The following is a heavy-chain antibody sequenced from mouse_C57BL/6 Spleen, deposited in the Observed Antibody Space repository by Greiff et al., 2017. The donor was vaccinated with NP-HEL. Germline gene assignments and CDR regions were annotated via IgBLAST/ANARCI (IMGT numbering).Heavy chain of an antibody. J-gene: IGHJ2*01. CDR3: ARSQLYFDY. CDR2: IRNKANGYTT. V-gene: IGHV7-3*01. CDR1: GFTFTDYY. Sequence: EVKVVESGGGLVQPGGSLSLSCAASGFTFTDYYMSWVRQPPGKALEWLGFIRNKANGYTTEYSASVKGRFTISRDNSQSILYLQMNALRAEDSATYYCARSQLYFDYWGQGTTLTVSS. D-gene: IGHD4-1*02.